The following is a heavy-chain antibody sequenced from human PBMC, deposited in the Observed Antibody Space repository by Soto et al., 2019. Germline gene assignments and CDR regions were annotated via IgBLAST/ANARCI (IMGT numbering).Heavy chain of an antibody. Sequence: SETLSLTCTVSGASISSSSHYWGWIRQPPGTGLERFGSIYYSGTLYYNTSLKSRVTISVDTSKKQFSLKRSSVTAADTSLYYRARLTAYSGYTKYYFDYWGQGTLVTVYS. CDR2: IYYSGTL. CDR3: ARLTAYSGYTKYYFDY. D-gene: IGHD5-12*01. V-gene: IGHV4-39*01. J-gene: IGHJ4*02. CDR1: GASISSSSHY.